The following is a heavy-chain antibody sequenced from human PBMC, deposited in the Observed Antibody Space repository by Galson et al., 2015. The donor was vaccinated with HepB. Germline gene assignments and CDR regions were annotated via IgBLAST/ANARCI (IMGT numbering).Heavy chain of an antibody. V-gene: IGHV3-30-3*01. CDR3: ARELRAPLYYYGMDV. J-gene: IGHJ6*02. CDR1: GFTFSSYA. D-gene: IGHD4-17*01. Sequence: SLRLSCAASGFTFSSYAMHWVRQAPGKGLEWVAVISYDGSNKYYADSVKGRFTISRDNSKNTLYLQMNSLRAEDTAVYYCARELRAPLYYYGMDVWGQGTTVTVSS. CDR2: ISYDGSNK.